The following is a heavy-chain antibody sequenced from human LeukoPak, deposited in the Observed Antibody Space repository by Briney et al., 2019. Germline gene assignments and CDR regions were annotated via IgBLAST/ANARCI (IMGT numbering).Heavy chain of an antibody. J-gene: IGHJ4*02. CDR1: GFTFSNAW. D-gene: IGHD2-21*02. CDR2: IKSKTDGGTT. CDR3: TPSAPRVTVFDY. Sequence: GGSLRLSCAATGFTFSNAWMSWVRQAPGKGLERVGRIKSKTDGGTTDYAAPVKGRFTISRDDSKNTLYLQMNSLKTEDTAVYYCTPSAPRVTVFDYWGQGTLVTVSS. V-gene: IGHV3-15*01.